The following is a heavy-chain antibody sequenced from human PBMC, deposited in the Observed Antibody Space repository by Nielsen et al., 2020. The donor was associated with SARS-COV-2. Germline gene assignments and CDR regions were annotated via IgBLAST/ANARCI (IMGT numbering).Heavy chain of an antibody. CDR2: ISGSAAGS. V-gene: IGHV3-23*01. D-gene: IGHD3-3*01. Sequence: GESLKISCVASGFTFSDYAMTWVRQAPGKGLEWISVISGSAAGSHYADSVRGRFTISRDNSKNTLILQMNSLRAEDTAVYYCARDQRITIFGVVTMPEGGMDVWGQGTTVTVSS. J-gene: IGHJ6*02. CDR1: GFTFSDYA. CDR3: ARDQRITIFGVVTMPEGGMDV.